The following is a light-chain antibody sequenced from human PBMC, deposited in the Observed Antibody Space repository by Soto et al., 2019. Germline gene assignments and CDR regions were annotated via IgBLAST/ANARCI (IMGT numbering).Light chain of an antibody. CDR1: SSNIGEGYD. V-gene: IGLV1-40*01. CDR2: GGN. CDR3: QSYDSSLRGRFV. Sequence: QSVLTQPPSVSGAPGQRVSISCTGTSSNIGEGYDVHWYQQFPGAAPKLLIYGGNNRPSGIPDRFSASKSDTSASLTITRLQAEDEADYYCQSYDSSLRGRFVFGSGTKLTVL. J-gene: IGLJ1*01.